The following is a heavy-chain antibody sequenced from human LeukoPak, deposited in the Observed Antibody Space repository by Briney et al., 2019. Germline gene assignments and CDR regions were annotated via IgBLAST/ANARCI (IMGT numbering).Heavy chain of an antibody. Sequence: GGSLRLSCAASGFTFSSYWMTWVRQAPGKGLEWVAVIWYDGSNKDYADSVKGRFTISRDNSKNTLYLQMNSLRAEDTAVYYCARDRRGYSYGPSDYWGQGTLVTVSS. CDR2: IWYDGSNK. D-gene: IGHD5-18*01. CDR1: GFTFSSYW. J-gene: IGHJ4*02. CDR3: ARDRRGYSYGPSDY. V-gene: IGHV3-33*08.